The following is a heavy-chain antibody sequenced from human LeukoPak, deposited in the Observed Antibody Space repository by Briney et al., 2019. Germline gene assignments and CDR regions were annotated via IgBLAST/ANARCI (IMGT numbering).Heavy chain of an antibody. V-gene: IGHV4-34*01. J-gene: IGHJ4*02. CDR1: GGSFRGYY. CDR3: ARGRNYFENWGYYYYFDY. Sequence: SETLSLTYAVSGGSFRGYYWNWIRQSPGKGLEWAGEINSSGGTSYNPSLKSRLTLSVDTSKYQFSLKLNSVTAADTAVYYCARGRNYFENWGYYYYFDYWGQGTLVTVAS. D-gene: IGHD1-26*01. CDR2: INSSGGT.